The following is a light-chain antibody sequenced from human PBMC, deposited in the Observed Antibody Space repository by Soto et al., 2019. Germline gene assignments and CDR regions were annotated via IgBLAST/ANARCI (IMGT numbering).Light chain of an antibody. J-gene: IGKJ1*01. V-gene: IGKV3-20*01. Sequence: DIVLTQSPGTLSLSPGERATLSFSASQIIDSRYLGWYQQKPGQAPRLLIYGASSRATGIPDRFSGSGSGTDFTLTISRLEPEDVGVYYCQQYGSSPPWKFRPGTKADI. CDR3: QQYGSSPPWK. CDR1: QIIDSRY. CDR2: GAS.